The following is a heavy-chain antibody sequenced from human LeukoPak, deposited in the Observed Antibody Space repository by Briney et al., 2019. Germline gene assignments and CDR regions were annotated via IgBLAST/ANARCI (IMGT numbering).Heavy chain of an antibody. CDR1: GGTFSSYA. CDR3: ARVNYYDSSGYYYGFDC. CDR2: IIPIFGTA. J-gene: IGHJ4*02. D-gene: IGHD3-22*01. Sequence: ASVKVSCKASGGTFSSYAISWVRQAPGQGLEWMGGIIPIFGTANYAQKFQGRVTITADESTSTAYMELSSLRSEDTAVYYCARVNYYDSSGYYYGFDCWGQGTLVTVSS. V-gene: IGHV1-69*01.